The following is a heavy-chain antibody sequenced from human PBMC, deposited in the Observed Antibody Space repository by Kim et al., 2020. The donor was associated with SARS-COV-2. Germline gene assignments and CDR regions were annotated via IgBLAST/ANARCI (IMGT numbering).Heavy chain of an antibody. D-gene: IGHD4-17*01. V-gene: IGHV4-39*02. CDR1: GASMGSTSHY. Sequence: SETLSLTCSVSGASMGSTSHYWDWVRQPPGKGLEWIASIYYNGKTYYNPSLKSRVTISVDTSQNHFSLNLNSVTAADTAVYYCASVTVTKFFFSDA. CDR2: IYYNGKT. J-gene: IGHJ3*01. CDR3: ASVTVTKFFFSDA.